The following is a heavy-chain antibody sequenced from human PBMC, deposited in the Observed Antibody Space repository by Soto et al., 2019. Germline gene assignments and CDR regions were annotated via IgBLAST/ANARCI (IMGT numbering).Heavy chain of an antibody. Sequence: ASVKVSCKASGYTFTSYGISWVRQAPGQGLEWMGWISTYDGDTRYAHKLQGRVTMTTDTSTSTAYMELRSLRSDDTAVYYCARGYCSSITCPRDRFDYWGQGTLVTVSS. CDR1: GYTFTSYG. CDR2: ISTYDGDT. J-gene: IGHJ4*02. V-gene: IGHV1-18*01. CDR3: ARGYCSSITCPRDRFDY. D-gene: IGHD2-2*01.